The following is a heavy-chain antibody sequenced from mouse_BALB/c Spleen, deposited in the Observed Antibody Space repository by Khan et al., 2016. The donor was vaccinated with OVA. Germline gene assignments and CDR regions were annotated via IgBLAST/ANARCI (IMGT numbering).Heavy chain of an antibody. J-gene: IGHJ3*01. Sequence: QVQLQQSGAELVRPGVSVKISCKGSGYTFTDFTMHWVKQSHAKSLEWIGVISTYYGDVTYNQKFKGKATMTVDKSSSTAYMELARLTSEDSAIYYGTGGGGGNRFAYWGQGTLVTVFA. CDR1: GYTFTDFT. CDR2: ISTYYGDV. V-gene: IGHV1S137*01. CDR3: TGGGGGNRFAY.